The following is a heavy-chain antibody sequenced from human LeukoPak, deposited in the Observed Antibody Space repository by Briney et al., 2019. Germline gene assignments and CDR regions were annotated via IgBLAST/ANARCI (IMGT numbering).Heavy chain of an antibody. D-gene: IGHD2/OR15-2a*01. J-gene: IGHJ3*02. CDR2: IYYSGST. CDR1: GGSISSSSYY. CDR3: ARSLMTLSDAFDI. Sequence: PSETLSLTCTVSGGSISSSSYYWGWIRQPPGKGLEWIGSIYYSGSTCYNPSLKSRVTISVDTSKNQFSLKLSSVTAADTAVYYCARSLMTLSDAFDIWGQGTMVTVSS. V-gene: IGHV4-39*01.